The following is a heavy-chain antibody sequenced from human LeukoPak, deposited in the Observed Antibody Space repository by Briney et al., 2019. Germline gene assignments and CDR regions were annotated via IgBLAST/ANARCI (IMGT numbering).Heavy chain of an antibody. CDR1: GGSTSSYC. CDR2: VYNSGDT. CDR3: ARLKLGAYFDL. D-gene: IGHD3-16*01. Sequence: SETLSLTCTVSGGSTSSYCWSWIRQSPGKGLEWVGYVYNSGDTGKNPSLKSRVTILLDTSKNQCSLKLTSVSAADTAVYYCARLKLGAYFDLWGRGTLVTVSS. V-gene: IGHV4-59*08. J-gene: IGHJ2*01.